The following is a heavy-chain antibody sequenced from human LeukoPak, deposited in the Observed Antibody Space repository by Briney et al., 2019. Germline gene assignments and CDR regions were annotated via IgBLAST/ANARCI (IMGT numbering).Heavy chain of an antibody. CDR3: ASVSGSYYSYYGMDV. V-gene: IGHV4-4*02. Sequence: SGTLSLTCAVSGDSVSSSNWWNWVRQPPGKGLEWIAEIYHDGTATYNPSLKSRITISVDTSKNQFSLNLNSVTAADTAVYYCASVSGSYYSYYGMDVWGQGTTVTVSS. J-gene: IGHJ6*02. CDR1: GDSVSSSNW. D-gene: IGHD1-26*01. CDR2: IYHDGTA.